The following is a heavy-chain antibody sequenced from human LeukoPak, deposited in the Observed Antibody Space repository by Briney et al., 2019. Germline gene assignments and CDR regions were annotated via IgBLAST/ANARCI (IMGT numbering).Heavy chain of an antibody. V-gene: IGHV1-24*01. CDR2: FDPEDGET. Sequence: VASVKVSCKVSGYTLTELSMHWVRQAPGKGLEWMGGFDPEDGETIYAQKFQGRVTMTEDTSTDTAYMELSSLRSEDTAVYYCARGLLLWFGPDYWGQGTLVTVSS. D-gene: IGHD3-10*01. J-gene: IGHJ4*02. CDR1: GYTLTELS. CDR3: ARGLLLWFGPDY.